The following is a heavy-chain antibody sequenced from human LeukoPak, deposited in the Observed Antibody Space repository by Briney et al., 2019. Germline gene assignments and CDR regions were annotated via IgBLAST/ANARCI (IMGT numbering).Heavy chain of an antibody. Sequence: PSETLSLTCTVPGGSISSSSYYWSWVRQPPGKGLEWIGYVSYNGNTDYNPSLKSRLIISIDTSKNQFSLRLRSVTAADTAVYYCARENDRYGRIDYWGQGTQVTVSS. D-gene: IGHD5-18*01. CDR2: VSYNGNT. V-gene: IGHV4-61*01. CDR1: GGSISSSSYY. J-gene: IGHJ4*02. CDR3: ARENDRYGRIDY.